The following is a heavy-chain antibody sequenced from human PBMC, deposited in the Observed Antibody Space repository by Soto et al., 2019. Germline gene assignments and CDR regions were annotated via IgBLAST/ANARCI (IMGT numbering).Heavy chain of an antibody. J-gene: IGHJ5*02. V-gene: IGHV2-5*02. CDR1: GFSLSTSGVA. D-gene: IGHD6-19*01. CDR2: IYWDDDE. Sequence: QITLKESAPTLVKPTQTLTLTCTFSGFSLSTSGVAVGWIRRPPGKALEWLAVIYWDDDELYTPSLKSRLTLAMDTSKTQVVLTLPNMDPADRATYYGARAITYNRGWFQHWVDPWGQGTLVTVSS. CDR3: ARAITYNRGWFQHWVDP.